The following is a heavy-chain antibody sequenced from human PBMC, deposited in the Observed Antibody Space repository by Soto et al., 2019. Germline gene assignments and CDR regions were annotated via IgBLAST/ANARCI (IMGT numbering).Heavy chain of an antibody. CDR3: ARDSTSYGEKGYFQH. CDR2: TWYDGSNK. V-gene: IGHV3-33*01. CDR1: GFTFSNYG. Sequence: GGSLRLSCAASGFTFSNYGMHWVRQAPGKGLEWVAVTWYDGSNKYYADSVKGRFTISRDNSKNTLYLQMNSLRAEDTAVYYCARDSTSYGEKGYFQHWGQGTLVTVSS. J-gene: IGHJ1*01. D-gene: IGHD4-17*01.